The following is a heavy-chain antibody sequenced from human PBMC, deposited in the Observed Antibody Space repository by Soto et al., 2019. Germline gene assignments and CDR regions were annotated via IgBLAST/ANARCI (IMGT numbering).Heavy chain of an antibody. CDR3: ARGLIKLEGGAFDI. CDR1: GFTFSTSV. V-gene: IGHV3-33*01. J-gene: IGHJ3*02. Sequence: GGSLRLSCAASGFTFSTSVIHWVRQAPGKGLGWVAVISSDETNEDYADSVRGRFTISRDNSKNTLYLQMNSLRAEDTAVYYCARGLIKLEGGAFDIWGQGTMVTVSS. D-gene: IGHD3-16*01. CDR2: ISSDETNE.